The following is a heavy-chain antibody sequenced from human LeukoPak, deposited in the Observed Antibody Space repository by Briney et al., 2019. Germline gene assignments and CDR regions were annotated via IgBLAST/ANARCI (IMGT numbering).Heavy chain of an antibody. J-gene: IGHJ4*02. Sequence: PGGSLRLSCAASGFTFSSYAMHWVRQAPGKGLEWVAVISYDGSNKYYADSVKGRFTISRDNSKNTLYLQMNSLRAEDTAVYYCARRRGYLDYWGQRTLVTVSS. D-gene: IGHD6-13*01. CDR3: ARRRGYLDY. CDR1: GFTFSSYA. V-gene: IGHV3-30*04. CDR2: ISYDGSNK.